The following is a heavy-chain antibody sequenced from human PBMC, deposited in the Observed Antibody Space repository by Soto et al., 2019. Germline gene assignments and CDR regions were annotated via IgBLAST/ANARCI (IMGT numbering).Heavy chain of an antibody. CDR1: GGSISSGGYY. J-gene: IGHJ5*02. CDR2: IYYSGST. CDR3: ARDRATVVPLSSWFDP. D-gene: IGHD4-17*01. Sequence: PSETLSLTCTVSGGSISSGGYYWSWIRQHPGKGLEWIGYIYYSGSTYYNPSLKSRVTISVDTSKNQFSLKLSSVTAADTAVYYCARDRATVVPLSSWFDPRGQGTLVTVS. V-gene: IGHV4-31*03.